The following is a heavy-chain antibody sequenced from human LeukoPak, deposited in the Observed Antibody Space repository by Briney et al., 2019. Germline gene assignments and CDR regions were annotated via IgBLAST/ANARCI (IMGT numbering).Heavy chain of an antibody. CDR2: IYYSGST. D-gene: IGHD6-13*01. CDR1: GGPISSYY. V-gene: IGHV4-59*08. J-gene: IGHJ5*02. Sequence: SETLSLTCTVSGGPISSYYWSWIRQPPGKGLEWIGYIYYSGSTNYNPSLKSRVTISVDTSKNQFSLKLSSVTAADTAVYYCAGHIAAAGISLWFDPWGQGTLVTVSS. CDR3: AGHIAAAGISLWFDP.